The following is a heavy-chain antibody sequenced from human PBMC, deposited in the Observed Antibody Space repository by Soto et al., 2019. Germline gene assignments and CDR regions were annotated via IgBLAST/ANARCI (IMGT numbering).Heavy chain of an antibody. D-gene: IGHD3-22*01. CDR2: IYHSGST. J-gene: IGHJ4*02. V-gene: IGHV4-30-2*01. CDR3: ARYYYDSSGYYYFDY. Sequence: KTSETLSLTCAVSGGSISSGGYSWSWIRQPPGKGLEWIGYIYHSGSTYYNPSLKSRVTISVDRSKNQFSLKLSSVTAADTAVYYCARYYYDSSGYYYFDYWGQGTLVTVSS. CDR1: GGSISSGGYS.